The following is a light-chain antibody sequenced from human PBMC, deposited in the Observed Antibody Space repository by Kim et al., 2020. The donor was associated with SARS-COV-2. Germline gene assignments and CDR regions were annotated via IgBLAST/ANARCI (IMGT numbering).Light chain of an antibody. CDR2: WAS. V-gene: IGKV4-1*01. CDR3: QQYLDRPPT. Sequence: ATINCKSSRSVLYSSNNLNYLAWYQQKPGQPPKLLIYWASTRESGVPDRFSGSGSGTDFTLTISSLQAEDVAVYFCQQYLDRPPTFGQGTKVDIK. J-gene: IGKJ1*01. CDR1: RSVLYSSNNLNY.